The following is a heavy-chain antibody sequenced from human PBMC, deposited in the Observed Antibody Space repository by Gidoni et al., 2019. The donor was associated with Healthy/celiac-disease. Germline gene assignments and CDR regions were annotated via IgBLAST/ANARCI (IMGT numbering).Heavy chain of an antibody. CDR3: AKDENYYGSGSYY. CDR2: ISGSGGST. V-gene: IGHV3-23*01. D-gene: IGHD3-10*01. J-gene: IGHJ4*02. Sequence: EVQLLESGGGLVQPGGSLRLPCAASGFTFSSYAMSWVRQAPGKGLEWVSAISGSGGSTYYADSVKGRFTISRDNSKNTLYLQMNSLRAEDTAVYYCAKDENYYGSGSYYWGQGTLVTVSS. CDR1: GFTFSSYA.